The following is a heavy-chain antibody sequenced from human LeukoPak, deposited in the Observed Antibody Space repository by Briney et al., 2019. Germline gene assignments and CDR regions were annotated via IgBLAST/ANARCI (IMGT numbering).Heavy chain of an antibody. CDR2: ISGSGGST. Sequence: QSGGSLRLSCAASGFTFSSYAMSWVRQAPGKGLEWVSAISGSGGSTYYADSVKGRFTISRDNAKNSLYLQMNSLRAEDAAVYYCARVGVYCSNTSCSWGQGTLVTVSS. V-gene: IGHV3-23*01. CDR3: ARVGVYCSNTSCS. J-gene: IGHJ4*02. CDR1: GFTFSSYA. D-gene: IGHD2-2*01.